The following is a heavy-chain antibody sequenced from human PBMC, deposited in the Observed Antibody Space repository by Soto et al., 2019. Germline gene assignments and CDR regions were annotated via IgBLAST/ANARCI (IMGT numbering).Heavy chain of an antibody. D-gene: IGHD3-3*01. V-gene: IGHV3-48*01. Sequence: GSLRLSCAASGFTFSTYRMNWVRQAPGKGLEWVSYISTSSSTINYADSVKGRFTISRDNAKNSLYLQMNSLRAEDTAVYYCARDNNFWSSYFYYMDVWGKGTTVTVSS. J-gene: IGHJ6*03. CDR3: ARDNNFWSSYFYYMDV. CDR1: GFTFSTYR. CDR2: ISTSSSTI.